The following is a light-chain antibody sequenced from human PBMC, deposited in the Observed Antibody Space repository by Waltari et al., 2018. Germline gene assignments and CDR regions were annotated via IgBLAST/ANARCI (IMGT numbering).Light chain of an antibody. J-gene: IGLJ3*02. CDR3: QSPSSSGSYHWL. Sequence: SYELTQPPSVAVSPGQTVRITCSGGTLSKEYAYWYQQKPGQAPILLIYKDTKRPSGIPERFSGSTSGTTVTLTITGVQAEDEAAYYCQSPSSSGSYHWLFGVGTKRTVL. V-gene: IGLV3-25*03. CDR2: KDT. CDR1: TLSKEY.